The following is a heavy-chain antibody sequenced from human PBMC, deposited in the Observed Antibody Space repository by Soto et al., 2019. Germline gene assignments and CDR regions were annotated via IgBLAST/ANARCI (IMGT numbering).Heavy chain of an antibody. V-gene: IGHV3-21*01. D-gene: IGHD6-13*01. CDR1: GFTFSSYS. CDR2: ISSSSSYI. Sequence: GGSLRLSCAASGFTFSSYSMNWVRQAPGKGLEWVSSISSSSSYIYYADSVKGRFTISRDNAKNSLYLQMNSLRAEDTAVYYCARDPNSSWGVYYYYGMDVWGQGTRVTVSS. J-gene: IGHJ6*02. CDR3: ARDPNSSWGVYYYYGMDV.